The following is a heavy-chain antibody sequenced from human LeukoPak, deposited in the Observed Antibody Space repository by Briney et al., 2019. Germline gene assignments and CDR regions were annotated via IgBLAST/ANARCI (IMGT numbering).Heavy chain of an antibody. CDR3: ARDKAHSYGRYFDP. D-gene: IGHD5-18*01. CDR2: ISYGNT. CDR1: GGSISTYY. V-gene: IGHV4-59*01. J-gene: IGHJ5*02. Sequence: SETLSLTCSVAGGSISTYYWNWIRQTPGKGLEWIGHISYGNTDYNPSLKSRVTISVDTPKNQFSLKLTSVTAADTAVYYCARDKAHSYGRYFDPWGQGALVIVSS.